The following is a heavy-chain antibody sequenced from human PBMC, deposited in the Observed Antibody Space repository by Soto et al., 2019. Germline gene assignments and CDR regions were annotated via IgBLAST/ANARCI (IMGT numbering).Heavy chain of an antibody. D-gene: IGHD6-19*01. CDR1: GFTFSSYA. CDR3: ARYLTVAGTSGYYYYGMDV. V-gene: IGHV3-30-3*01. J-gene: IGHJ6*02. CDR2: ISYDGSNK. Sequence: GSLRLSCAASGFTFSSYAMHWVRQAPGKGLEWVAVISYDGSNKYYADSVKGRFTISRDNSKNTLYLQMNSLRAEDTAVYYCARYLTVAGTSGYYYYGMDVWGQGTTVTVSS.